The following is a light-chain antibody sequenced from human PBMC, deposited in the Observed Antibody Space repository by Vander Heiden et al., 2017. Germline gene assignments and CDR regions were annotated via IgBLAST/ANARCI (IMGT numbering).Light chain of an antibody. CDR3: RIWHSSALI. J-gene: IGLJ2*01. Sequence: QAVLTQPSSLSASPGASASLTCTLRSGINVGSYRKYLYQQTPGIPPQYLLRYNSDSDKQQGSGVPSRFSGSKDASANAGILLISGLQAEDEADYYCRIWHSSALIFGGGTKLTVL. CDR1: SGINVGSYR. CDR2: YNSDSDK. V-gene: IGLV5-45*02.